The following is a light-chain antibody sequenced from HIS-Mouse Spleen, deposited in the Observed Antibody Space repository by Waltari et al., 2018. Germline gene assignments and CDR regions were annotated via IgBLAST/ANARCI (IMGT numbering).Light chain of an antibody. Sequence: AIRMTQSPSSFSASTGDRVTITCRASKGVSSYLAWYQQKPGKAPKLLIYAASTLQSGVPSRFSGSGSGTEFTLTISCLQSEDFATYYCQQYYSYPLTFGGGTKVEIK. CDR3: QQYYSYPLT. CDR1: KGVSSY. CDR2: AAS. J-gene: IGKJ4*01. V-gene: IGKV1-8*01.